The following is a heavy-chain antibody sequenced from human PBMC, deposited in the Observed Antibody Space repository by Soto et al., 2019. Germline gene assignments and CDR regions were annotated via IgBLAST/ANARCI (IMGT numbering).Heavy chain of an antibody. Sequence: SETLSLTCTVSGGSISSGGYYWSWIRQHPGKGMEWIGYIYYSGSTYYNPSLKSRVTISVDTSKNQFSLKLSSVTAADTAVYYCARDRAPRGYMDVWGKGTTVTVSS. V-gene: IGHV4-31*03. J-gene: IGHJ6*03. CDR1: GGSISSGGYY. CDR2: IYYSGST. CDR3: ARDRAPRGYMDV.